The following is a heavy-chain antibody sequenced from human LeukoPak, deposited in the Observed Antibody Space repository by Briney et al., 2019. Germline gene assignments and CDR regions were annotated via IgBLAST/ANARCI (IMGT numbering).Heavy chain of an antibody. CDR3: AKDLYSSSWSHYYYGMDV. D-gene: IGHD6-13*01. CDR2: ISSGGSTI. CDR1: GFTFSDYY. V-gene: IGHV3-11*01. J-gene: IGHJ6*02. Sequence: GGSLRLSCAVSGFTFSDYYMSWIRQAPGKGLEWVSYISSGGSTISHADSVKGRFTISRDNSKNTLYLQMNSLRAEDTAVYYCAKDLYSSSWSHYYYGMDVWGQGTTVTVSS.